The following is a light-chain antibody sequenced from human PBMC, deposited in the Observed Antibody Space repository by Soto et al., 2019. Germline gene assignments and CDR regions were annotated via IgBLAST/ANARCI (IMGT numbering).Light chain of an antibody. Sequence: SALTQPPSASGSPGQSVTISCTGTSSDVGGYNYVSWYQQHPGKAPKLMIYEVSKRPSGIPDRFSGSKSGNTASLTVSGLQAEDEADYYCSSYAGSTVFVTGTKVTVL. CDR2: EVS. CDR3: SSYAGSTV. J-gene: IGLJ1*01. V-gene: IGLV2-8*01. CDR1: SSDVGGYNY.